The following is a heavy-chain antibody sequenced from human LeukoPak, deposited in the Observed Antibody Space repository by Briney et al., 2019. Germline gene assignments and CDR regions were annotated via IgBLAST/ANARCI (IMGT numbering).Heavy chain of an antibody. CDR2: IYYSGST. CDR3: ARGRRYYDSSGYPTVDY. J-gene: IGHJ4*02. V-gene: IGHV4-30-4*01. D-gene: IGHD3-22*01. Sequence: PSETLSLTCTVSGGSISSGDYYWSWIRQPPGKGLEWIGYIYYSGSTYYNPSLKSRVTISVDTSKNQFSLKLSSVTAADTAVYYCARGRRYYDSSGYPTVDYWGQGTLVTVSS. CDR1: GGSISSGDYY.